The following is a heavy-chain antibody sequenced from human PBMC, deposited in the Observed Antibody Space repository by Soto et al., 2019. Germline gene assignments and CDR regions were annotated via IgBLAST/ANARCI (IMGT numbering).Heavy chain of an antibody. D-gene: IGHD3-22*01. CDR1: GGSVASDY. CDR2: AHHSGST. CDR3: ARGFYDSRGYSNPFDP. V-gene: IGHV4-59*02. J-gene: IGHJ5*02. Sequence: QVQLQESGPGLVKPSETLSLTCTVSGGSVASDYWSWLRQPPGRGLEWIAYAHHSGSTNSNPSLQSRVTASVDTSKNQLSLKLRSMTAVDTAIYYCARGFYDSRGYSNPFDPWGQGILVTVSS.